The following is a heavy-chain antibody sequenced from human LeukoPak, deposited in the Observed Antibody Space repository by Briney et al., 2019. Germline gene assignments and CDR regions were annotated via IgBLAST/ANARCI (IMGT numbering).Heavy chain of an antibody. D-gene: IGHD3-22*01. CDR3: ARAPAGPPPIVVVMTDEEEYFQN. Sequence: ASVKVSCKASGYTFSRYGISWVRQAPGQPLEGMGGISAYNGNRNYAQKLQGTVTMTTDTSTSTAYMALRSPRSDDTAVYYCARAPAGPPPIVVVMTDEEEYFQNWGQGTLVTVSS. CDR1: GYTFSRYG. J-gene: IGHJ1*01. V-gene: IGHV1-18*01. CDR2: ISAYNGNR.